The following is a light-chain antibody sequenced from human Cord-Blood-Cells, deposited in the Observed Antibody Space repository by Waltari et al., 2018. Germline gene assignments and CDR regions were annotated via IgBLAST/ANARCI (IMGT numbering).Light chain of an antibody. CDR3: CSYAGSYTWV. J-gene: IGLJ3*02. V-gene: IGLV2-11*01. CDR1: SSDVGGYNY. CDR2: DVS. Sequence: SALTQPRSVSGSPGQSVTISCTGTSSDVGGYNYVSWYQQHPGKAPKLVIYDVSKRPSGVPDRFPGSKSGNTASLTISGLQAEDEADYYCCSYAGSYTWVFGGGTKLTVL.